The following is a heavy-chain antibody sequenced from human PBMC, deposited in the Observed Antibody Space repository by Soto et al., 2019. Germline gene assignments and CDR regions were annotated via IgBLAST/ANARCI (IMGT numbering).Heavy chain of an antibody. CDR2: VYYNGGS. J-gene: IGHJ6*02. CDR1: GGSIDGYN. V-gene: IGHV4-59*08. D-gene: IGHD3-10*01. CDR3: VRQGIGNLHGLVDV. Sequence: QVQLQESGPGLVKPSETLSLTCTVSGGSIDGYNCAWIRQPPGKSLEWVGYVYYNGGSRYNPSLESRVTLSMDPSKSRFSLQLRSVTAADTAVYYCVRQGIGNLHGLVDVWGRGTTVTVSS.